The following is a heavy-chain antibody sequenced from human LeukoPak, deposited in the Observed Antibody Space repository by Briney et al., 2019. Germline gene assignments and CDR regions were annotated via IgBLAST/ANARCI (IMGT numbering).Heavy chain of an antibody. CDR3: AREAYASKDVVVVPAALDY. D-gene: IGHD2-2*01. CDR1: GGSISSSNW. CDR2: IYHSGST. V-gene: IGHV4-4*02. Sequence: SETLSLTCAVSGGSISSSNWWSWVRQPPGKGLEWIGEIYHSGSTNYNPSLKSRVTISVDKSKNQFSLKLSSVTAADTAVYYCAREAYASKDVVVVPAALDYWGQGTLVTVSS. J-gene: IGHJ4*02.